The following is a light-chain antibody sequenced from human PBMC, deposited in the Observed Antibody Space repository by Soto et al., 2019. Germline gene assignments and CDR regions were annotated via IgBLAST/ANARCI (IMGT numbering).Light chain of an antibody. CDR2: GAS. V-gene: IGKV3-11*01. CDR1: QTVSTY. Sequence: ILFTQSPATLSLSPGERATLSCRARQTVSTYLSWYQHRPRQAPRLLIYGASNRTTGIPARFSGSGSGTDFTLTISSLEPEDSAVYYCQQRYNWLTFGGGTKVDIK. J-gene: IGKJ4*01. CDR3: QQRYNWLT.